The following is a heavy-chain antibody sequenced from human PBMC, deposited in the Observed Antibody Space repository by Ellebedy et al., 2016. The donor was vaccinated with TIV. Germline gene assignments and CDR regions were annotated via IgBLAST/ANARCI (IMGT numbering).Heavy chain of an antibody. CDR2: VNWDGSIR. D-gene: IGHD6-19*01. CDR3: AKDLLVAGPFDAFAT. V-gene: IGHV3-43*01. Sequence: GGSLRLCXVASGFIFDDYTIHWVRQAPGKGLEWVSLVNWDGSIRYYADSVKDRFTISRDNDKTAIYLDMSSLNSDDSGFYYCAKDLLVAGPFDAFATWGQGTMVTVSS. CDR1: GFIFDDYT. J-gene: IGHJ3*02.